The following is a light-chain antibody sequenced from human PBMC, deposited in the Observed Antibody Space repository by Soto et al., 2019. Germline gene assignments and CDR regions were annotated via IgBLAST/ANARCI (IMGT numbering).Light chain of an antibody. V-gene: IGLV2-23*02. CDR3: CSHAGSHVI. CDR1: TSDVGTYKF. Sequence: QSALTQPASVSGSPGQSITISCTGTTSDVGTYKFVSWYQQHPGIAPKLMIYEVSERPSGVSNRFSGSKSGNTASLTISGLQAEAESDYYCCSHAGSHVIFGGGTKRTVL. CDR2: EVS. J-gene: IGLJ2*01.